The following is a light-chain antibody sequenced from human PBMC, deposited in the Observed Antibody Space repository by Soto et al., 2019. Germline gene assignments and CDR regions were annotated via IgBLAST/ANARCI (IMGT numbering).Light chain of an antibody. CDR2: EVS. CDR3: SSFTTSTTYV. Sequence: QSVLTQPSSLSGSPGQSITISCTGTSSDVGGYNSVSWYQQHPGKAPKLMIYEVSHRPSGVSNRFSGSKSANTASLTISGLQAEDEADYYCSSFTTSTTYVFGTGTKVTVL. J-gene: IGLJ1*01. CDR1: SSDVGGYNS. V-gene: IGLV2-14*03.